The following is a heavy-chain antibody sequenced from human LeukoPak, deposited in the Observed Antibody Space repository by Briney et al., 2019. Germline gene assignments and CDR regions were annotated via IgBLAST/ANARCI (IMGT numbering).Heavy chain of an antibody. V-gene: IGHV4-39*07. J-gene: IGHJ4*02. CDR1: GGSISSSSYY. CDR3: ASSTVDDILTGYYFPDPRFDY. Sequence: SETLSLTCTVSGGSISSSSYYWGWIRQPPGKGLEWIGSIYYSGSTYYNPSLKSRVTISVDTSKNQFSLKLSSVTAADTAVYYCASSTVDDILTGYYFPDPRFDYWGQGTLVTVSS. CDR2: IYYSGST. D-gene: IGHD3-9*01.